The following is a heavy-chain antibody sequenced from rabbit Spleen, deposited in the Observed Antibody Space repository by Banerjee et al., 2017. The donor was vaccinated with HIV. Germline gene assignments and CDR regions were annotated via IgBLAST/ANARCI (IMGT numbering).Heavy chain of an antibody. J-gene: IGHJ6*01. D-gene: IGHD1-1*01. CDR3: ARDTSSSFSSYGMDL. CDR2: IDSGSSGFT. CDR1: GVSFSRRYY. V-gene: IGHV1S40*01. Sequence: QSLEESGGDLVKPGASLTLTCTASGVSFSRRYYMCWVRQAPGKGLEWIGCIDSGSSGFTYFATWAIGRFTCSKPSSTTVTLQMTRLTAADTATYFCARDTSSSFSSYGMDLWGPGTLVTVS.